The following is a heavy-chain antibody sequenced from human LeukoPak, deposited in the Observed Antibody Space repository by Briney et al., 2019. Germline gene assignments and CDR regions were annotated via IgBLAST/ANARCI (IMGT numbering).Heavy chain of an antibody. CDR3: SGSYSYNYAMHV. CDR2: ISSGSDYI. J-gene: IGHJ6*02. CDR1: GFPFNTYS. Sequence: NPGGSLRLSCAASGFPFNTYSMNWVRQAPGKGLEWVSSISSGSDYIYYADSVKGRFTISRDNAKSSVHLQMSSLRAEDTAVYYCSGSYSYNYAMHVWGQGTTVTVSS. V-gene: IGHV3-21*01.